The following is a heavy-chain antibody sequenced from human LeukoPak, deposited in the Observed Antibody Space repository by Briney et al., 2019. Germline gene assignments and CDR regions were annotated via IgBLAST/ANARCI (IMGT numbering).Heavy chain of an antibody. CDR2: INPSGGST. V-gene: IGHV1-46*01. CDR3: ARLWANYYDSSGPFDY. Sequence: ASVKVSCKASGYTFTSYYMHWVRQAPGQGLEWMGIINPSGGSTSYAQKFQGRVTMIRDTSTSTVYMELSSLRSEDTAVYYCARLWANYYDSSGPFDYWGQGTLVTVSS. D-gene: IGHD3-22*01. CDR1: GYTFTSYY. J-gene: IGHJ4*02.